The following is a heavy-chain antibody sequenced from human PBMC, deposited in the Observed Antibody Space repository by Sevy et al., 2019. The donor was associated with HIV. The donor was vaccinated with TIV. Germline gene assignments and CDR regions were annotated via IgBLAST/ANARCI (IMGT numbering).Heavy chain of an antibody. V-gene: IGHV3-30*18. J-gene: IGHJ4*02. D-gene: IGHD6-13*01. Sequence: GGSLRLSCAASGFTFSGYGMHWVRQAPGKGLEWLAVTSSDGSNKYYADSVKGRFTISRDNSKNTLYLQMNSLRVEDTAVYYCAKDPFADYSRTIASGRFDYWGQGTLVTVSS. CDR1: GFTFSGYG. CDR3: AKDPFADYSRTIASGRFDY. CDR2: TSSDGSNK.